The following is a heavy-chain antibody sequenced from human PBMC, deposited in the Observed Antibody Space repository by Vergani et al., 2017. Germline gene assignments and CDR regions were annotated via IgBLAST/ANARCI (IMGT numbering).Heavy chain of an antibody. D-gene: IGHD2-15*01. CDR2: VSSDGRTT. V-gene: IGHV3-74*01. CDR3: ARVFLGYGHLYYFDY. Sequence: EVQLVESGGGLVQPGGSLRLSCTTSGFILSDYWMHWVRQAPGKGREWVSRVSSDGRTTNYADSVKGRFTISRDNAKNTVFLQINRLRAEDTAVYFCARVFLGYGHLYYFDYWGHGTLVTVSS. J-gene: IGHJ4*01. CDR1: GFILSDYW.